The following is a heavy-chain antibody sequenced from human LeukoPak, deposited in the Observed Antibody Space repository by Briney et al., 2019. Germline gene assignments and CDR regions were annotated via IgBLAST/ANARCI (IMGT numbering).Heavy chain of an antibody. D-gene: IGHD1-1*01. CDR2: IDWDDDK. CDR3: ARLPTGTTDYYYYYGMDV. J-gene: IGHJ6*02. Sequence: SGPTLVNPTQTLTLTCTFSGFSLSTSGMCVSWIRQPPGKALEWLALIDWDDDKYYSTSLKTRLTISEDTSKNQVVLTMTNMDPVDTATYYCARLPTGTTDYYYYYGMDVWGQGTTVTVSS. V-gene: IGHV2-70*01. CDR1: GFSLSTSGMC.